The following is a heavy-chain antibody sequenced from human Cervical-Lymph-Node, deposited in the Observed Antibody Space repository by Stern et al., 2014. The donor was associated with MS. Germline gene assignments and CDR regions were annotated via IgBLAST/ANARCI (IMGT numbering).Heavy chain of an antibody. V-gene: IGHV3-7*01. J-gene: IGHJ6*02. CDR1: GFTFTSYW. CDR3: ARDLVRGSSLTRYYYYGMDV. Sequence: EVQLEESGGGLVQPGGSLRLSCAASGFTFTSYWMSWVRQAPGKGLEWVANIKQDGSEKYYVDSVKGRFTISRDNAKSSLYLQMNSLRAEDTALYYCARDLVRGSSLTRYYYYGMDVWGQGTTVTVSS. D-gene: IGHD1-26*01. CDR2: IKQDGSEK.